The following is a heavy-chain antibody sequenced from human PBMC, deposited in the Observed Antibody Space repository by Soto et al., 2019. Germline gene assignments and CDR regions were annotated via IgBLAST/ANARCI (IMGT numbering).Heavy chain of an antibody. CDR2: INAGNGNT. Sequence: GASVKVSCKASGYTFTSYAMHWVGQAPGQRLEWMGWINAGNGNTKYSQKFQGRGTITRDTSPSTAYMELSSLRSEDTAGYYCARDTSSSGWYNWLDPWGQGTRVTVSS. CDR3: ARDTSSSGWYNWLDP. J-gene: IGHJ5*02. V-gene: IGHV1-3*01. CDR1: GYTFTSYA. D-gene: IGHD6-19*01.